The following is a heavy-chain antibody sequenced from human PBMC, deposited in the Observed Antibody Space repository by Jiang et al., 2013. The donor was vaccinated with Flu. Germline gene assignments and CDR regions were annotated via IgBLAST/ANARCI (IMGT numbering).Heavy chain of an antibody. Sequence: LVKPGESLRLSCAASGFTFSNAWMSWVRQAPGKGPEWVGRIKSKTDGGTTEYSAPVKGRVTLSRDDSRDMLYLQMDSLKTEDTAVYYCTTYVVREGQFNAMDVWGQGTTVTVSS. D-gene: IGHD3-10*01. CDR2: IKSKTDGGTT. CDR1: GFTFSNAW. CDR3: TTYVVREGQFNAMDV. V-gene: IGHV3-15*01. J-gene: IGHJ6*02.